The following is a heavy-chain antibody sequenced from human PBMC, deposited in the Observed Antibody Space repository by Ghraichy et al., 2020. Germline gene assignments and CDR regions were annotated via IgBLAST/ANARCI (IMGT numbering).Heavy chain of an antibody. CDR2: IHPNSGGT. J-gene: IGHJ4*02. V-gene: IGHV1-2*02. CDR1: GYTFTDYY. D-gene: IGHD4-17*01. Sequence: ASVKVSCKASGYTFTDYYMHWVRQAPGQGLEWMGWIHPNSGGTKYAQKFQGRVTMTRDTSISTAYMELSSLTSDDTAVYYCARYGDHTLDCWGQGTLVTVSS. CDR3: ARYGDHTLDC.